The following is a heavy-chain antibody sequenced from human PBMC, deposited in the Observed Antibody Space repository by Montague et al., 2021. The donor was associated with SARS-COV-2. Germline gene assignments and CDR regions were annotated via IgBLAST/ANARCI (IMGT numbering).Heavy chain of an antibody. D-gene: IGHD3-3*01. CDR1: GASISSRSHY. Sequence: SETLSLTCTVSGASISSRSHYWGWIRQPPGKGLEWIGFKYYSGSTYYNPTLKSRGTISVDTSKNQFSLQLSSVNAADTAVYYCATLPSGITIFGVVHGYYFDYWGQGTLVTVSS. CDR2: KYYSGST. V-gene: IGHV4-39*01. CDR3: ATLPSGITIFGVVHGYYFDY. J-gene: IGHJ4*02.